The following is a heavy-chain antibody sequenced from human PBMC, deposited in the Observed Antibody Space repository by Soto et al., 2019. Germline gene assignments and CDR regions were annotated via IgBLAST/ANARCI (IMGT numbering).Heavy chain of an antibody. CDR1: GSSINSSGYY. D-gene: IGHD3-3*02. J-gene: IGHJ4*02. V-gene: IGHV4-39*01. CDR3: ARLPSRHLVDY. CDR2: MFYGVST. Sequence: SEALSLTCTVSGSSINSSGYYWGWIRQPPGKGLEWIGSMFYGVSTYYNPSLKSRVTVSVDTSKNQFSLNLRSVTAADTAVYYCARLPSRHLVDYWGQGTLVTVSS.